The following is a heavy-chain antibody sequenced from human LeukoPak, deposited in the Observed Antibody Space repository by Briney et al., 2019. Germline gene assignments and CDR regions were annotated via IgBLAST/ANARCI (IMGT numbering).Heavy chain of an antibody. Sequence: SQTLSLTCAISGDSVSSNSAAWNWIRQSPSRGLEWLGRTYYRSKWYNDYAVSVKSRITINPDTSKNQFSLQLNSVTPEDTAVYYCARDRYMVRGVGGSPSGFDYWGQGTLVAVSS. V-gene: IGHV6-1*01. CDR1: GDSVSSNSAA. J-gene: IGHJ4*02. CDR2: TYYRSKWYN. D-gene: IGHD3-10*01. CDR3: ARDRYMVRGVGGSPSGFDY.